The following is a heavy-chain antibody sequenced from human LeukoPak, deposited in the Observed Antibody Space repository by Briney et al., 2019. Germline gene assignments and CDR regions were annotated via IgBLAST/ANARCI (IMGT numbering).Heavy chain of an antibody. CDR3: TRDSGTIPPGDY. J-gene: IGHJ4*02. CDR1: GFTFSDYW. CDR2: IKQDGSEK. V-gene: IGHV3-7*01. Sequence: GGSLRLSCATSGFTFSDYWMIWVRQAPGKGLEWVVNIKQDGSEKYYVDSVRGRFTISRDNAKNSLYLQMNSLRAEDTAMYYCTRDSGTIPPGDYWGQGTLVTVSS. D-gene: IGHD2-21*01.